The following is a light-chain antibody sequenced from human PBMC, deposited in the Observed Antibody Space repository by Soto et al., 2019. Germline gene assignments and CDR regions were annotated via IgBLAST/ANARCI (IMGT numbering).Light chain of an antibody. V-gene: IGKV3D-15*01. CDR1: QGVSSK. CDR2: DAS. CDR3: QQYIRWPLT. Sequence: ELVVTQSPATLSVSPGERVTLSCRTSQGVSSKLAWYQQKAGQAPSLLIYDASTRATGTPARFSGSGSGTEFTLAVSSLQSEDYAVYFCQQYIRWPLTFGGGTKVEIK. J-gene: IGKJ4*01.